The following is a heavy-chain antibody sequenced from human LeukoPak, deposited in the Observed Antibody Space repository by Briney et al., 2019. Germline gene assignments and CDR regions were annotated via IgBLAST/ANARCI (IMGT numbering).Heavy chain of an antibody. Sequence: PSETLSLTCTVSGDSISSYYWNWIRQPPGKGLEWIGYIYYSGSTNYNPSLKSRVTISVDTSKNQFSLKLSSVTAADTAVYYCARHRSGWLQSSFDYWGQGTLVTVSS. CDR3: ARHRSGWLQSSFDY. D-gene: IGHD5-24*01. CDR1: GDSISSYY. V-gene: IGHV4-59*08. J-gene: IGHJ4*02. CDR2: IYYSGST.